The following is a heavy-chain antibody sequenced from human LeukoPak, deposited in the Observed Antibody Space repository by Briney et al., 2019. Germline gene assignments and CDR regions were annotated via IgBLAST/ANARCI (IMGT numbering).Heavy chain of an antibody. J-gene: IGHJ4*02. CDR1: GGSISSYY. V-gene: IGHV4-4*07. Sequence: KSSETLSLTCTVSGGSISSYYWSWIRQPAGKGLEWIGRIYTSGSTNYNPSLKSRVTMSVDTSKNQFSLKLASVTAADTAVYYCAREPIEAPRARYFDLWGQGTLVTVS. CDR2: IYTSGST. CDR3: AREPIEAPRARYFDL.